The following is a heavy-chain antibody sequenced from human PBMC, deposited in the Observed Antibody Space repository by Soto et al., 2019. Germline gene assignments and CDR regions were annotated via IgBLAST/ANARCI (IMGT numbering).Heavy chain of an antibody. CDR2: ISYDGSNK. J-gene: IGHJ4*02. CDR1: CFTFSSYV. D-gene: IGHD5-12*01. V-gene: IGHV3-30*18. CDR3: AKDRYSGYDWAYYFDY. Sequence: SLSLSFAAYCFTFSSYVRHWVRQAPVNGLEWVAVISYDGSNKYYADSVKGRFTISRDNSKNTLYLQMNSLRAEDTAVYYCAKDRYSGYDWAYYFDYWGQGTLVTVSS.